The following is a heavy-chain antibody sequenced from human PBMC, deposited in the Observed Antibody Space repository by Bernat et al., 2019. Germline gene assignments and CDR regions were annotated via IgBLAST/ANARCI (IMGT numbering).Heavy chain of an antibody. CDR3: ARAGHPGYSSGWADY. J-gene: IGHJ4*02. CDR2: ISGSSSYI. CDR1: GFTFSSYA. D-gene: IGHD6-19*01. Sequence: EVQLLESGGGLVQPGGSLRLSCAASGFTFSSYAMSWVRQAPGKGLEWVSAISGSSSYIYYADSVKGRFTISRDNAKNSLYLQMNSLRAEDTAVYYCARAGHPGYSSGWADYWGQGTLVTVSS. V-gene: IGHV3-21*01.